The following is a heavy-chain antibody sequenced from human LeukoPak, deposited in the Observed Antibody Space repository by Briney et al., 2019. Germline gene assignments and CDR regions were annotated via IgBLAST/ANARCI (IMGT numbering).Heavy chain of an antibody. J-gene: IGHJ5*02. D-gene: IGHD6-13*01. CDR2: ISYDRSNK. Sequence: PGGSLRLSCAASGFTFSSYAMHWVREAPGKGLEWVAVISYDRSNKYYADSVKGRFTISRDNSKNTLYLQMNSLRAEDTAVYYCARSGYSSSWYHWFDPWGQGTLVTVSS. V-gene: IGHV3-30*01. CDR1: GFTFSSYA. CDR3: ARSGYSSSWYHWFDP.